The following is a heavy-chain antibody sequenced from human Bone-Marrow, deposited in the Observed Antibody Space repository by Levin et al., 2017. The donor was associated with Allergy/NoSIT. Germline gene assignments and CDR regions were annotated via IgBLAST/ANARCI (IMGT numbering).Heavy chain of an antibody. CDR3: ARENYRSFDY. CDR1: EFTFSAYW. J-gene: IGHJ4*02. CDR2: IRQDGSET. V-gene: IGHV3-7*01. D-gene: IGHD5-24*01. Sequence: GGSLRLSCAASEFTFSAYWVTWVRQAPGKGLEWVANIRQDGSETSYVDSVKGRFTTSRDNAKNSLYLQMNSLRVEDTGFYYCARENYRSFDYWGQGTLVTVSS.